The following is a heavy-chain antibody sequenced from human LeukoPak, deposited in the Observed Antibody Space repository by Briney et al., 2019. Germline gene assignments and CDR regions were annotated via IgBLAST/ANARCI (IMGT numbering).Heavy chain of an antibody. Sequence: ASVKVSFKASGYTFTSYGISWVRQAPGQGLEWMGWISAYNGNTNYAQKLQGRVTMTTDTSTSTAYMELRSLRSDDTAVYYCARAPHSPTTQYYYYYYMDVWGKGTTVTVSS. CDR3: ARAPHSPTTQYYYYYYMDV. CDR1: GYTFTSYG. V-gene: IGHV1-18*01. D-gene: IGHD5-12*01. CDR2: ISAYNGNT. J-gene: IGHJ6*03.